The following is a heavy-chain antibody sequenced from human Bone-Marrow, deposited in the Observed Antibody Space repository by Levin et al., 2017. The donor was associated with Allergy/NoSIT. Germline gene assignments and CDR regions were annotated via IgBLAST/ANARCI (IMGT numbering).Heavy chain of an antibody. CDR1: GYTFTDYA. V-gene: IGHV1-3*04. J-gene: IGHJ6*02. Sequence: ASVKVSCKASGYTFTDYALHWVRQAPGQGLEWMGWVNTANGNTKYSQKFQGRVTITRDTSASTAYMEMSSLRSEDTAVYYCARVGCGRITCQDYYGVDGWGQGTTVTVSS. CDR3: ARVGCGRITCQDYYGVDG. D-gene: IGHD2-15*01. CDR2: VNTANGNT.